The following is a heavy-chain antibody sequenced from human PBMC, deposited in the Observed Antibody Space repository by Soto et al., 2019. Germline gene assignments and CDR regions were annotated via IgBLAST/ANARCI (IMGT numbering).Heavy chain of an antibody. Sequence: GGSLRLSCAASGFTFSSYGMHWVRQAPGKGLEWVAVISYDGSNKYYADSVKGRFTISRDNSKNTLYLQMNSLRAEDTAVYYCAKDGLGPDDYYYYGMDVWGQGTTVTVSS. J-gene: IGHJ6*02. CDR1: GFTFSSYG. CDR2: ISYDGSNK. CDR3: AKDGLGPDDYYYYGMDV. V-gene: IGHV3-30*18. D-gene: IGHD2-2*01.